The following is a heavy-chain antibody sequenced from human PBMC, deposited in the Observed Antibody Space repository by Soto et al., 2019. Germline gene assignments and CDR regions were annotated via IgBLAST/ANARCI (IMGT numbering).Heavy chain of an antibody. V-gene: IGHV2-5*02. Sequence: QITLKESGPTLVKPTQTLTLTCTFSGFALSTNGVGVGWIRQPPGKALEWLALIYWDDDKRYSPSLKSSLTITKDTSKNRVVLTMTNMDPVDTATYYCAHSPRITMYDYWGQGTLVTVSS. CDR1: GFALSTNGVG. J-gene: IGHJ4*02. D-gene: IGHD3-10*02. CDR3: AHSPRITMYDY. CDR2: IYWDDDK.